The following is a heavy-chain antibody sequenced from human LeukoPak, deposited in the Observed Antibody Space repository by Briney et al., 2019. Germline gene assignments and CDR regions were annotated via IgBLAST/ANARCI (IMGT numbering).Heavy chain of an antibody. D-gene: IGHD3-22*01. CDR2: IIPIFGTA. J-gene: IGHJ4*02. V-gene: IGHV1-69*05. CDR1: GGTFSSYA. CDR3: ARAYYYDSSGWSFDY. Sequence: ASVKVSCKASGGTFSSYAISWVRQAPGQGLEWMGRIIPIFGTANYAQKFQGRVTITTDESTSTAYMELSSLRSEDTAVYYSARAYYYDSSGWSFDYWGQGTLVTVSS.